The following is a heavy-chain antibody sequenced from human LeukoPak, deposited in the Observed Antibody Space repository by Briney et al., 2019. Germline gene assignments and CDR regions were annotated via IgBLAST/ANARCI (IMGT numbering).Heavy chain of an antibody. CDR1: GFTFSSYA. D-gene: IGHD2-2*01. V-gene: IGHV3-30*18. CDR3: AKSYCSSTRCYGLDV. CDR2: ISYDGSNK. Sequence: GGSLRLSCAASGFTFSSYAMHWVRQAPGKGLEWVAVISYDGSNKYYGDSVKGRFTISRDNSKYTLCLQMNSLRAEDTAVYFCAKSYCSSTRCYGLDVWGQGTTVTVSS. J-gene: IGHJ6*02.